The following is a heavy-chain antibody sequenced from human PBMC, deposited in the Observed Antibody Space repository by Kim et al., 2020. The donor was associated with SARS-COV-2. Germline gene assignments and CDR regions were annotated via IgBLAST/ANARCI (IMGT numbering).Heavy chain of an antibody. V-gene: IGHV3-53*01. Sequence: GGSLRLSCAVSGFTVSRYYVSWVRQAPGKGLEWVSTISGGGDTNSSDSAKGRFTISCGNSKNTLLLQMNSLRVEDTARYYCARGGGPGCYWV. CDR2: ISGGGDT. CDR3: ARGGGPGCY. J-gene: IGHJ4*01. D-gene: IGHD3-16*01. CDR1: GFTVSRYY.